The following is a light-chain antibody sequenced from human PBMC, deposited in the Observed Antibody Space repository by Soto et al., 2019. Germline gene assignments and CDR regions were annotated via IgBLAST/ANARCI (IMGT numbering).Light chain of an antibody. CDR1: KLGDKY. V-gene: IGLV3-1*01. CDR3: QAWDSSLYV. Sequence: SYELTQPPSVSVSPGQTASITCSGAKLGDKYACWYQQKPGQSPVLVIYQDSKRPSVIPERFSGSNSGNTATLTISGTQAMEDADYYCQAWDSSLYVFGTGTKLTVL. CDR2: QDS. J-gene: IGLJ1*01.